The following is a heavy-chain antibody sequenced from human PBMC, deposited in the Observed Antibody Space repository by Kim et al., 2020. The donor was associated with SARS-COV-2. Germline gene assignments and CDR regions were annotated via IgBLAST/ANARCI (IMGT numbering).Heavy chain of an antibody. Sequence: TNYAQQFQGRVTMARDTSSNIVYMELNSLTSEDTAVYYCATSAYYGYGMDVWGQGTTVTGSS. D-gene: IGHD3-16*01. CDR2: T. V-gene: IGHV1-46*01. CDR3: ATSAYYGYGMDV. J-gene: IGHJ6*02.